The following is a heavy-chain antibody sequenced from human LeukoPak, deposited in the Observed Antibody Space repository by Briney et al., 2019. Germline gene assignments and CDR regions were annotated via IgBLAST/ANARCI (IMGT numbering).Heavy chain of an antibody. J-gene: IGHJ4*02. CDR3: AKGKTWIQLWLPLDY. V-gene: IGHV3-66*01. CDR1: GFAVFSNY. D-gene: IGHD5-18*01. Sequence: GGSLRLSCAASGFAVFSNYMNWVRQAPGKGLEWVSVIYSDGDTSYADSVKGRLTISRDISKNTLYLQMNSLRAEDTAVYYCAKGKTWIQLWLPLDYWGQGTLVTVSS. CDR2: IYSDGDT.